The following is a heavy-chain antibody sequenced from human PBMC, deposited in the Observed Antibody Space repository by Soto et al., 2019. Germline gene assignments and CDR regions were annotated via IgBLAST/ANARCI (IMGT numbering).Heavy chain of an antibody. CDR1: GGTFSNYA. CDR3: AKDGGREGYFGNWFDP. J-gene: IGHJ5*02. V-gene: IGHV1-69*15. Sequence: QVQLVQSGAGVKKPGSSVKVSCKASGGTFSNYAITWVRQAPGQGLEWLGRIIPIFGTRDHAQKFQGRVTITADDSTTTADMELSSLRSDDTAVYYCAKDGGREGYFGNWFDPWGQGTLVTVSS. CDR2: IIPIFGTR. D-gene: IGHD2-15*01.